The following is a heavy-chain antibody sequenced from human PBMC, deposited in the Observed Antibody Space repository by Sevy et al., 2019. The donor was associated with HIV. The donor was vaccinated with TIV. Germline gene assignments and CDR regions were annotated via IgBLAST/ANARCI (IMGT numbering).Heavy chain of an antibody. V-gene: IGHV3-30*18. CDR2: ISYDGSNK. D-gene: IGHD3-22*01. Sequence: GGSLRLSCAASGFTFSSYGMHWVRQAPGKGLEWVAVISYDGSNKHYADSVKGRFTISRDNSKNTLYLQMNSLRAEDTAVYYCAKDPTYYYDSSGYYYYYGMDVWGQGTTVTVSS. CDR3: AKDPTYYYDSSGYYYYYGMDV. CDR1: GFTFSSYG. J-gene: IGHJ6*02.